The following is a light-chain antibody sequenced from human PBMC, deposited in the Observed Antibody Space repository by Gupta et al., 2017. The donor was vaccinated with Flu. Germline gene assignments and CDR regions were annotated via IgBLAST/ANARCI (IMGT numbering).Light chain of an antibody. J-gene: IGLJ1*01. Sequence: SIDVGEYEYVSWYQQHPGKAPKLMIYDVSKRPSGVPDRFSGSKSGNTASLTISGLQAEDEADYFCGSYAVSFTFVFGTGTKVTVL. CDR1: SIDVGEYEY. CDR2: DVS. V-gene: IGLV2-11*03. CDR3: GSYAVSFTFV.